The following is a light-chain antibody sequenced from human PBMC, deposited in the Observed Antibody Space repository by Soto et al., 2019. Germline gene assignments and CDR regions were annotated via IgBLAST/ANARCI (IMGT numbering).Light chain of an antibody. J-gene: IGKJ5*01. Sequence: EIVLTQSPGTLSLSPGERATLSCRASQSVSSYLAWYQQKPGQAPRLLVYGASSRATGIPDRFSGSGSGTDFTLTISSLEPEDFAVYYCQQRGDWPPITFGQGTRLEIK. V-gene: IGKV3-11*01. CDR2: GAS. CDR1: QSVSSY. CDR3: QQRGDWPPIT.